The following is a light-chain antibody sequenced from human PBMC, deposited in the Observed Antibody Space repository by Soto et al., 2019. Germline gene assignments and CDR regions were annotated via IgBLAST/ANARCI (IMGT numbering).Light chain of an antibody. Sequence: SVLTQPPSVSGAPGQSVTISCTGSSSNIGAGYDVHWYQQLPGRAPKLLIYGNSNRPSGVPDRFSGSKSGTSASLAITGLQAEDETEYYCQSHDSSLSGSYVFGTGTKVTVL. J-gene: IGLJ1*01. CDR3: QSHDSSLSGSYV. CDR2: GNS. CDR1: SSNIGAGYD. V-gene: IGLV1-40*01.